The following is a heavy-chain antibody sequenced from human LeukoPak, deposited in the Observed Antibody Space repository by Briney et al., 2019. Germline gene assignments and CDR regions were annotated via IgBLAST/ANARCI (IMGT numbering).Heavy chain of an antibody. J-gene: IGHJ5*02. Sequence: GGSLRLSCAASGFTFSRCGMHWVRQAPGKGLEWVAVISYDGSNKYYADSVKGRFTISRDNSKNTLYLQMNSLRAEDTAVYYCTKASAARCIGVFCYPFDHWGQGTLVTVSS. D-gene: IGHD2-15*01. CDR1: GFTFSRCG. CDR2: ISYDGSNK. CDR3: TKASAARCIGVFCYPFDH. V-gene: IGHV3-30*18.